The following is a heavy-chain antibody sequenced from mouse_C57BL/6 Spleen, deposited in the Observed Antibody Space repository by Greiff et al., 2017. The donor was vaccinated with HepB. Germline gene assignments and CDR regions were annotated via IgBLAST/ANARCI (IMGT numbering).Heavy chain of an antibody. CDR2: IYPGDGDT. V-gene: IGHV1-82*01. J-gene: IGHJ4*01. D-gene: IGHD1-1*01. CDR1: GYAFSSSW. CDR3: ARWDYYVSTLYAMDY. Sequence: QVQLKESGPELVKPGASVKISCKASGYAFSSSWMNWVKQRPGKGLEWIGRIYPGDGDTNYNGKFKGKATLTADKSSSTAYMQLSSLTSEDSAVYFCARWDYYVSTLYAMDYWGQGTSVTVSS.